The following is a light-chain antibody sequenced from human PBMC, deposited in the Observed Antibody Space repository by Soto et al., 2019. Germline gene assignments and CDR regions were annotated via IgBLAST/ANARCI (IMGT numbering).Light chain of an antibody. J-gene: IGLJ1*01. Sequence: QSALTQPASVSGSPGQSVTISCTGTSSDVGAYNYVSWYQQHPGKAPKLMIYEVSNRPSGVSNRFSGSKSSNTASLTISGLQAEDEADYYCNSYTGSSTRFVFGTGTKLTVL. CDR2: EVS. CDR1: SSDVGAYNY. V-gene: IGLV2-14*01. CDR3: NSYTGSSTRFV.